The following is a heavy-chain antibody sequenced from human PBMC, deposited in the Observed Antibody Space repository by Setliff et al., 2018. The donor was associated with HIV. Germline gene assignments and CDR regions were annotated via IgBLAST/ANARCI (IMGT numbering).Heavy chain of an antibody. CDR2: IYYRGSA. V-gene: IGHV4-59*12. CDR3: ARARGPPLPVLDL. Sequence: PSETLSLTCTVSGGSINSYYWNWIRQSPGKGLEWIGYIYYRGSAYYDLSLKSRVTLSVDTSKNSFSLNLTSVTAADTAVYFCARARGPPLPVLDLWGQGTLVTVSS. CDR1: GGSINSYY. J-gene: IGHJ5*02. D-gene: IGHD3-10*01.